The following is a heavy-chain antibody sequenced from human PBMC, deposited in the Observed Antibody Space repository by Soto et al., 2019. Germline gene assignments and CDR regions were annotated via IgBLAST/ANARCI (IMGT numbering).Heavy chain of an antibody. CDR2: ISPSGSGT. CDR3: ARRADGGFFD. J-gene: IGHJ4*02. CDR1: QYTFAKYY. Sequence: QVQLVQSGAEVKKPGASVKISCKASQYTFAKYYMHWVRQAPGQGLEWVGVISPSGSGTTYAQKFEGRITMTRDPSTDTVYMEVSSLRSEDTAVFYCARRADGGFFDWGQGTLVTVSS. V-gene: IGHV1-46*01.